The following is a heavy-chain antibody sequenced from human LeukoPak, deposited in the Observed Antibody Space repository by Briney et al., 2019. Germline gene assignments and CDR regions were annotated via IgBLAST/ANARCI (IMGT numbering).Heavy chain of an antibody. Sequence: PGGSLRLSCTASGFTFDDHALHWVRQAPGKGLEWVSRISWDSDIIGYADSVKGRFTISRDNAKNSLYLHMNSLRAEDTAFYFCARDSSPITAALLDYWGQGTLVIVSS. V-gene: IGHV3-9*01. CDR3: ARDSSPITAALLDY. CDR1: GFTFDDHA. D-gene: IGHD6-13*01. J-gene: IGHJ4*02. CDR2: ISWDSDII.